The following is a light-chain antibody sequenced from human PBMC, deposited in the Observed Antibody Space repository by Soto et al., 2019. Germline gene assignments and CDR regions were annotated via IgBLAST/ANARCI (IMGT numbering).Light chain of an antibody. J-gene: IGKJ1*01. V-gene: IGKV3-15*01. CDR2: GAS. Sequence: TVVAESPATLSVSPGERATLFCRASQSVSSNLTWYQQKPGQPPRLLIYGASTGATGIPTRFSGSGSGTEFTLTITNLQSEDFAVYYCQQYNNWPPWPFGQGTKVDIK. CDR1: QSVSSN. CDR3: QQYNNWPPWP.